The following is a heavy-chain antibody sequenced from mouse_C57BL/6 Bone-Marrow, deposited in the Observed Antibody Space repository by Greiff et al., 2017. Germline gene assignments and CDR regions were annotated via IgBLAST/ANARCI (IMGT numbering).Heavy chain of an antibody. CDR1: GYTFTSYG. J-gene: IGHJ3*01. CDR2: IYIGNCYT. V-gene: IGHV1-58*01. D-gene: IGHD1-1*01. Sequence: VQLQQSGAELVRPGSSVKMSCKTSGYTFTSYGTNWVKQRPGKGLEWIGYIYIGNCYTEYNEKFTGKATLTADTSSCTAYMQLSSLTSEDSAIYCCARMGILLSLAYWGQGTLVTVSA. CDR3: ARMGILLSLAY.